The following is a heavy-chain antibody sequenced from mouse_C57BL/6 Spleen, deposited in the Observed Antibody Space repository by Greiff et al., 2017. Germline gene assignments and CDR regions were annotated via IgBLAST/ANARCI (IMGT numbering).Heavy chain of an antibody. CDR2: IDPSDSYT. J-gene: IGHJ4*01. Sequence: QVQLQQPGAELVEPGASVKLSCKASGYTFTSYWMQWVKQRPGQGLEWIGEIDPSDSYTNYNQKFKGKATLTVDTSSSTAYMQLSSLTSEDSAVYYCAVLYLDYWGQGTSVTVSS. D-gene: IGHD2-12*01. CDR1: GYTFTSYW. CDR3: AVLYLDY. V-gene: IGHV1-50*01.